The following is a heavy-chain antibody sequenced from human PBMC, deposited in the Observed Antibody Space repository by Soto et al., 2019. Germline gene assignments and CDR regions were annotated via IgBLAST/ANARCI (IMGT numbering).Heavy chain of an antibody. Sequence: GGSLRLSCAASGFTFSSYGMHWVRQAPGKGLDWVALISFDGSNEFYAESVKGRFTISRDNSKSTLYLQMNSLRAEDTALYRCVKDLSSYYFDGSGYQNAFHIWGQGTVVTVSS. D-gene: IGHD3-22*01. CDR1: GFTFSSYG. CDR2: ISFDGSNE. CDR3: VKDLSSYYFDGSGYQNAFHI. V-gene: IGHV3-30*18. J-gene: IGHJ3*02.